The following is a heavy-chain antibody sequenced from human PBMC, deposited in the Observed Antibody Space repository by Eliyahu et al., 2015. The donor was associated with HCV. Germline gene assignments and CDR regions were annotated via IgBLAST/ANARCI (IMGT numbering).Heavy chain of an antibody. J-gene: IGHJ4*02. CDR1: GFTFSXXA. CDR2: ISYDGSNK. CDR3: AREDPYCYGSGSHCPDY. Sequence: QVQLVESGGGVVQPGRSLRLXXAASGFTFSXXAMHWVRQAPGKGLQWVAVISYDGSNKYYADSVKGRFTISRDNSKNTLYLQMNSLRAEDTAVYYCAREDPYCYGSGSHCPDYWGQGTLVTVSS. D-gene: IGHD3-10*01. V-gene: IGHV3-30-3*01.